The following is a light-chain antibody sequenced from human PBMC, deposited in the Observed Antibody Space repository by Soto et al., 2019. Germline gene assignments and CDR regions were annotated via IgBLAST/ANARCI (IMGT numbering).Light chain of an antibody. CDR1: SSDIGSYNL. CDR3: FSYAGRYSYV. Sequence: QSALTQPASVSGSPGQSITISCTGTSSDIGSYNLVSWYQQHPGKAPKLMIYEGSKRPSGVSNRFSGSKSGNTASLTISGLQAEDEADYYCFSYAGRYSYVFAPGTKLTVL. CDR2: EGS. J-gene: IGLJ1*01. V-gene: IGLV2-23*01.